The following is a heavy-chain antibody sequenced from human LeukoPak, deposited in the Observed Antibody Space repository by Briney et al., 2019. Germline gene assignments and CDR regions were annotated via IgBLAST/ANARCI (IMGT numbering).Heavy chain of an antibody. D-gene: IGHD3-10*01. CDR3: ARSGFGELFSH. V-gene: IGHV4-30-4*08. CDR1: GGSITSGDYY. Sequence: SETLSLTCTVSGGSITSGDYYWSWIRQPPGKGLEWIGYIYYSGSTYYNPSLKSRVTISVDTSKNQFSLKLSSVTAADTAGYYCARSGFGELFSHWGQGTLVTVSS. J-gene: IGHJ4*02. CDR2: IYYSGST.